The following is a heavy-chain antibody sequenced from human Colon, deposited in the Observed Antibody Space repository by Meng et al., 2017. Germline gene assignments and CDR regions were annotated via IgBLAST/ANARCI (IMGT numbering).Heavy chain of an antibody. D-gene: IGHD3-3*01. CDR3: ATKPNDFWSGWH. CDR2: ISSSGSTI. CDR1: GFTVRSYE. Sequence: SCAASGFTVRSYEMHWVRQAPGKGLEWVSYISSSGSTIYYTDSVKGRFTISRDNAKNSLYLQKNSLRAEDTAVYYCATKPNDFWSGWHWGQGTLVTVSS. V-gene: IGHV3-48*03. J-gene: IGHJ4*02.